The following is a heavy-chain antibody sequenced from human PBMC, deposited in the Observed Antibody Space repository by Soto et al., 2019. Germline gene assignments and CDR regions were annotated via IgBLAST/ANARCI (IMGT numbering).Heavy chain of an antibody. CDR1: GGSISSYD. CDR2: IYYSGST. V-gene: IGHV4-59*01. D-gene: IGHD6-25*01. Sequence: PSETLSLTCTVSGGSISSYDWSWIRQPPGKGLEWIGYIYYSGSTNSNPSLKSRVTISVDTSKNQFSLKLSSVTAADTAVYYCARRRQTKIFDYWGQGTLVTVSS. CDR3: ARRRQTKIFDY. J-gene: IGHJ4*02.